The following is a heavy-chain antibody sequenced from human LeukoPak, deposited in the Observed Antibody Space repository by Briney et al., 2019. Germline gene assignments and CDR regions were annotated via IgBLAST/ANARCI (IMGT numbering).Heavy chain of an antibody. Sequence: ASVNVSCKASGYTFSGYYMHWVRQAPGQGLEWMGWINPNSGGTKYAQKFQGRVTMTRDTSISTAYMELSRLRSDDTAVYYCATEVTDWGQGTLVTVSS. D-gene: IGHD5-18*01. CDR3: ATEVTD. V-gene: IGHV1-2*02. CDR2: INPNSGGT. J-gene: IGHJ4*02. CDR1: GYTFSGYY.